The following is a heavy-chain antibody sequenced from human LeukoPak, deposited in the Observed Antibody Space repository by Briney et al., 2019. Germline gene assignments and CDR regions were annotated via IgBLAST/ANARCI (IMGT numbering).Heavy chain of an antibody. CDR3: ARDRADMGTILGGVQGDAFDV. CDR2: INPSSGRK. V-gene: IGHV1-46*01. Sequence: ASVKVSCKASGYTFTNYYIHWVRQAPGQGLEWMGIINPSSGRKTYAQQFQGRVTMTRDTSTSTVHMDLSSLRSDDTAVYFCARDRADMGTILGGVQGDAFDVYGQGTMVTVSS. J-gene: IGHJ3*01. D-gene: IGHD5-24*01. CDR1: GYTFTNYY.